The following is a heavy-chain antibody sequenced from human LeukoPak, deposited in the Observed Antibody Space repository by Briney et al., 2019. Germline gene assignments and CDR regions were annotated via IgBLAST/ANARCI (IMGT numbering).Heavy chain of an antibody. CDR2: IWYDGHNK. J-gene: IGHJ3*02. D-gene: IGHD6-19*01. V-gene: IGHV3-33*06. Sequence: GGSLRLSCAASGFSFSGYGMHCVRQDPGKGLEWVAVIWYDGHNKFYADSVRGRFTISRDNFRNTLDLQMDSLRAEDTAVYYCAKGTGQWLPDAFDIWGQGTMVTVSS. CDR1: GFSFSGYG. CDR3: AKGTGQWLPDAFDI.